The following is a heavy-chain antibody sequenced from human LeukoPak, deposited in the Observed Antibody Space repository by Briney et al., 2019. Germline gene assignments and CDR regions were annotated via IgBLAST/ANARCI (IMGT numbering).Heavy chain of an antibody. CDR1: GGSISTYY. CDR2: IFYSGST. Sequence: SETLSLTCTVSGGSISTYYWSWIRQPPGKGLEWIGYIFYSGSTNYNPSLKSRVTISVDTSKNQFSLNLSSVTAADTAVYYCARGNSYSDSSDYFPWESFQHWGQGTLVTVSS. CDR3: ARGNSYSDSSDYFPWESFQH. J-gene: IGHJ1*01. V-gene: IGHV4-59*01. D-gene: IGHD3-22*01.